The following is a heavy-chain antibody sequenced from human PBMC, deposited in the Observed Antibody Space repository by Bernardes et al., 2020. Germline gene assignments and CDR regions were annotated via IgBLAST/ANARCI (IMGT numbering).Heavy chain of an antibody. CDR2: MNPNSGNT. CDR1: GYTFTSYD. CDR3: ARRRGGLLLWFREAQTFDY. Sequence: ASVKVSCKASGYTFTSYDINWVRQATGQGLEWMGWMNPNSGNTGYAQKFQGRVTMTRNTSISTAYMELSSLRSEDTAVYYCARRRGGLLLWFREAQTFDYWGQGTLVTVSS. J-gene: IGHJ4*02. D-gene: IGHD3-10*01. V-gene: IGHV1-8*01.